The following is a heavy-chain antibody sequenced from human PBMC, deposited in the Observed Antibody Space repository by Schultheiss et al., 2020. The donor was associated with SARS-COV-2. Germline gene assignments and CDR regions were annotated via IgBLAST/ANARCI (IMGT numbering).Heavy chain of an antibody. D-gene: IGHD2-2*01. CDR3: ARASSTSYYYYMDV. J-gene: IGHJ6*03. V-gene: IGHV4-59*10. CDR1: GGSFSGYY. Sequence: SQTLSLTCAVYGGSFSGYYWSWIRQPAGKGLEWIGRIYTSGSTNYNPSLKSRVTMSVDTSKNQFSLKLSSVTAADTAVYYCARASSTSYYYYMDVWGKGTTVTVSS. CDR2: IYTSGST.